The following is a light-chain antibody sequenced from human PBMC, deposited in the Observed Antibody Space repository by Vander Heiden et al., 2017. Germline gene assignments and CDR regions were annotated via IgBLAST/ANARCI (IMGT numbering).Light chain of an antibody. V-gene: IGKV1-5*01. CDR1: QSISSW. CDR2: DAS. Sequence: DIQMTQSPSTVSASVGDRVTITCRASQSISSWLAWYQQKPGKAPKLLIYDASSLESGVPSRFSGSGSGTEFTLTISNLQPDDFATYYCQQYNSYSPTFGQGTKLEIK. CDR3: QQYNSYSPT. J-gene: IGKJ2*01.